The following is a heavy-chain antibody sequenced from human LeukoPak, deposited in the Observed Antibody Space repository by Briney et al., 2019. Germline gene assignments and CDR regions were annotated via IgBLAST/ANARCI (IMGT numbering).Heavy chain of an antibody. CDR1: GFTFSSYS. CDR3: ARDTYGGANS. J-gene: IGHJ4*02. D-gene: IGHD4-23*01. V-gene: IGHV3-21*01. Sequence: GGSLRLSCAASGFTFSSYSMNWVRQAPGKGLEWVSSISSSSSYIYYADSVKGRFTISRDTSKNTLYLQMNSLRPEDTAVYYCARDTYGGANSWGQGTLVTVSS. CDR2: ISSSSSYI.